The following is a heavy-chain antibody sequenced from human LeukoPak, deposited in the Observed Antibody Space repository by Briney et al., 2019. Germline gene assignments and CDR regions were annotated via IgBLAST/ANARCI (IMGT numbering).Heavy chain of an antibody. Sequence: SETLSLTCAVYGGSFSGYYWSWIRQPPGKGLEWIGEINHSGSTNYNPSLKSRVTISVDTSKNQFSLKLSSVTAADTAVYRCARGPRRAAAAPGYWGQGTLVTVSS. J-gene: IGHJ4*02. CDR2: INHSGST. CDR3: ARGPRRAAAAPGY. D-gene: IGHD6-13*01. V-gene: IGHV4-34*01. CDR1: GGSFSGYY.